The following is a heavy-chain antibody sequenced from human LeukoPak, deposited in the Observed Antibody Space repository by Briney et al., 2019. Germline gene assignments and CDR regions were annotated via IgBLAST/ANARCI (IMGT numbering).Heavy chain of an antibody. D-gene: IGHD2-2*01. CDR2: IIPILGIA. CDR3: ARDHLDCSSTSCLGTS. CDR1: GGTFSSYA. J-gene: IGHJ4*02. Sequence: GASVKVSCKASGGTFSSYAISWVRQAPGQGLEWMGRIIPILGIANYTQKFQGRVTITADKSTSTVYLELSSLRSEDTAVYYCARDHLDCSSTSCLGTSWGQGTLVTVSS. V-gene: IGHV1-69*04.